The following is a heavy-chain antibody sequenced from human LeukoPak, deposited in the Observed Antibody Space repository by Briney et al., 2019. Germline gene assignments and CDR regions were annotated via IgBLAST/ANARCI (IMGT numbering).Heavy chain of an antibody. CDR1: GGSFSGYY. J-gene: IGHJ4*02. CDR3: ARTAVAVNDY. CDR2: INHSGST. V-gene: IGHV4-34*01. D-gene: IGHD6-19*01. Sequence: SETLSLTCAVYGGSFSGYYWSWIRQSPGKGLEWIGEINHSGSTNYNPSLKSRVTISVDTSKNQFSLKLSSVTAADTAVYYCARTAVAVNDYWGQGTLVTVSS.